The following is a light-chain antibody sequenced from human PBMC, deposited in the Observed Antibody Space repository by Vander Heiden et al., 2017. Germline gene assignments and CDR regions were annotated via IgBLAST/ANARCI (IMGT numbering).Light chain of an antibody. CDR2: DAS. J-gene: IGKJ1*01. Sequence: DIQMTQSPSTLSASVGDRVSITCRASQSVGSWLAWYQQTAGKDPKRLIYDASTLESGVPSRFSGSGSGTEFTLTISSLQTEDSATYYCQQYGSPWTFAQGTKVEIK. V-gene: IGKV1-5*01. CDR1: QSVGSW. CDR3: QQYGSPWT.